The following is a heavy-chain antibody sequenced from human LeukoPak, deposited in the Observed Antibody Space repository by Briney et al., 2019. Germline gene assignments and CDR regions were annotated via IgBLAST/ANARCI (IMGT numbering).Heavy chain of an antibody. CDR3: ARDREVISFYYYYYMDV. V-gene: IGHV3-48*03. D-gene: IGHD2-21*01. CDR2: ISSSGSTI. Sequence: GGSPRLSCAASGFTFSSYEMNWVRQAPGKGLEWVSYISSSGSTIYYADSVKGRFTISRDNAKNSLYLQMNSLRAEDTAVYYCARDREVISFYYYYYMDVWGKGTTVTISS. J-gene: IGHJ6*03. CDR1: GFTFSSYE.